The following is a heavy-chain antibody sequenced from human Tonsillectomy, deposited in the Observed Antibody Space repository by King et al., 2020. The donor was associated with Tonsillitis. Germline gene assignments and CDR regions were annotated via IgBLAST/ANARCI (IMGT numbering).Heavy chain of an antibody. CDR3: ARERDSDISFDY. CDR1: GYSISSGYY. J-gene: IGHJ4*02. V-gene: IGHV4-38-2*02. D-gene: IGHD3-22*01. CDR2: IYHSGST. Sequence: VQLQESGPGLVKPSETLSLTCTVSGYSISSGYYWGWIRQPPGKGLEWIGSIYHSGSTYYNPYLKSRVTISVDTSKNQFSLKLSSVTAADTAVYYCARERDSDISFDYWGQGTLVTVSS.